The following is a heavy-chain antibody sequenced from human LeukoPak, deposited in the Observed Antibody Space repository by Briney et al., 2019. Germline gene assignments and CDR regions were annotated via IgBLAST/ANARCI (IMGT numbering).Heavy chain of an antibody. CDR1: GYSFTSYW. CDR3: AGRMVHSTTYAFDI. CDR2: IYPGDSDT. V-gene: IGHV5-51*01. Sequence: GESLKISCKGSGYSFTSYWIGWVRQIPGKGLGWMGIIYPGDSDTRYSPSFQGQVTISADKSISTAYLQWSSLKASDTAMYYCAGRMVHSTTYAFDIWGQGTMVTVSS. D-gene: IGHD1-1*01. J-gene: IGHJ3*02.